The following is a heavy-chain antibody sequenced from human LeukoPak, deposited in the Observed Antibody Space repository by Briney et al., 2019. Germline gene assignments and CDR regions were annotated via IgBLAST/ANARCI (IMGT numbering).Heavy chain of an antibody. Sequence: GASVKVSRQPSGYPFSNYAISWVRRAPGQGLEWMGRINAYSGHTDYALKFQGRVTMTTDTSTSRVYLELRGLRSDDTAIYYCARNVIPSARHYYYYLDVWGRGTTVTVSS. CDR1: GYPFSNYA. CDR2: INAYSGHT. CDR3: ARNVIPSARHYYYYLDV. V-gene: IGHV1-18*01. J-gene: IGHJ6*03. D-gene: IGHD2-2*01.